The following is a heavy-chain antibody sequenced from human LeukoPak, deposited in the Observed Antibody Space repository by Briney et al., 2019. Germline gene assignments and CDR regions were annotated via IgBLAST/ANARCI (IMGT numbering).Heavy chain of an antibody. CDR1: GFTFDDYA. CDR3: AKDVSMYYYYYGMDV. V-gene: IGHV3-43*02. CDR2: ISGDGGST. Sequence: GGSLRLSCAASGFTFDDYAMHWVRQAPGKGLEWVSPISGDGGSTYYADSVKGRFTISRDNSKNSLYLQMNSLRTEDTALYYCAKDVSMYYYYYGMDVWGQGTTVTVSS. D-gene: IGHD2-8*01. J-gene: IGHJ6*02.